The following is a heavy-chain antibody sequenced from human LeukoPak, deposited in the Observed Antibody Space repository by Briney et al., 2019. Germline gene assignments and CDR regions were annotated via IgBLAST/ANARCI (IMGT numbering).Heavy chain of an antibody. V-gene: IGHV4-30-2*01. CDR2: IYRSGST. D-gene: IGHD1-26*01. J-gene: IGHJ5*02. Sequence: SETQSLTCTVSGDSISSSNYYWSWIRQPPGKGLEWMGYIYRSGSTHYNPSLKSRVTISVDRSKNQFSLKLISVTAADTAVYYCAAQGGSGSYLNWFDPWGQGTLVTVSS. CDR1: GDSISSSNYY. CDR3: AAQGGSGSYLNWFDP.